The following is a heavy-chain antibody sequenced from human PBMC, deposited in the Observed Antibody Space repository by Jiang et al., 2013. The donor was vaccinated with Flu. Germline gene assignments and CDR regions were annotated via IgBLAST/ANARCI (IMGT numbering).Heavy chain of an antibody. J-gene: IGHJ4*02. CDR2: IIGMFGTT. V-gene: IGHV1-69*01. Sequence: GAEVKKPGSSVKVSCKASGGTFSSHAITWVRQAPGQGLEWMGGIIGMFGTTNYAQDFQGRVTITAEEITSTAYMELSSLRSEDTAVYYCARGDGYVDRYLDYWGQGTLVTVSS. D-gene: IGHD5-24*01. CDR1: GGTFSSHA. CDR3: ARGDGYVDRYLDY.